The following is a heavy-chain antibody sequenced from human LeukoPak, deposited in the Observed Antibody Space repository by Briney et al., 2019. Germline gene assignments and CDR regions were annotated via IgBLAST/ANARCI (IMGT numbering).Heavy chain of an antibody. CDR1: GYTFSSYD. V-gene: IGHV1-18*01. CDR2: ISAYNGNT. CDR3: AREPDGPFDY. D-gene: IGHD5-24*01. J-gene: IGHJ4*02. Sequence: GASVKVSCKASGYTFSSYDISWVRQAPGQGLEWMGWISAYNGNTNYAQKLQGRVTMTTDTSTSTAYLELRSLRSDDTAVYYCAREPDGPFDYWGQGTLVTVSS.